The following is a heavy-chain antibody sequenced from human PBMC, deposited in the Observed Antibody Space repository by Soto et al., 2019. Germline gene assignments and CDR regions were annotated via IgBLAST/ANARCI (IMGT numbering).Heavy chain of an antibody. CDR3: ARDRWLQRPPFNY. CDR1: GFTFSSYW. V-gene: IGHV3-7*01. J-gene: IGHJ4*02. CDR2: IKQDGSEK. Sequence: GSLRISCAASGFTFSSYWMSWVRQAQGKWLGWVANIKQDGSEKYYVDSVKGRFTISRDNAKNSLYLQMNSLRAEDTAVYYCARDRWLQRPPFNYWGQGTSVTVSS. D-gene: IGHD5-12*01.